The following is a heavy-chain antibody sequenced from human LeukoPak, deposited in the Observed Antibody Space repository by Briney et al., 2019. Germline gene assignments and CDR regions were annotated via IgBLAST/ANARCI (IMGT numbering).Heavy chain of an antibody. CDR2: IRSKAYGGTT. Sequence: GGSLRLSCAASGFTVSSNYMSWFRQAPGKGLEWVGFIRSKAYGGTTEYAASVKGRFTISRDDSKSIAYLQMNSLKTEDTAVYYCTRVGDYDFWSGYLDYWGQGTLVTVSS. CDR1: GFTVSSNY. V-gene: IGHV3-49*03. CDR3: TRVGDYDFWSGYLDY. D-gene: IGHD3-3*01. J-gene: IGHJ4*02.